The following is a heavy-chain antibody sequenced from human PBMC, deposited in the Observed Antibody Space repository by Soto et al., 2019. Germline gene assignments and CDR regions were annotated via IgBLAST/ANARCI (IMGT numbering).Heavy chain of an antibody. CDR3: ARLAGPLNCSGGSCYSGWFDP. CDR1: GGSISSSSYY. CDR2: IYYSGST. J-gene: IGHJ5*02. V-gene: IGHV4-39*01. Sequence: SETLSLTCTVSGGSISSSSYYWGWIRQPPGKGLEWIGSIYYSGSTYYNPSLKSRVTISVDTSKNQFCLKLSSVTAADTAVYYCARLAGPLNCSGGSCYSGWFDPWGQGTLVTVSS. D-gene: IGHD2-15*01.